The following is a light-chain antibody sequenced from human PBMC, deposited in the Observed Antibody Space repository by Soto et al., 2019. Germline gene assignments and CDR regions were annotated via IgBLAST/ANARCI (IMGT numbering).Light chain of an antibody. V-gene: IGLV2-14*01. CDR3: AAWDDSLSGRV. J-gene: IGLJ3*02. CDR1: NSDVGGYDR. CDR2: EVY. Sequence: QSALTQPASVSGSPGQSITISCTGTNSDVGGYDRVSWYQHHPGKAPKLLIFEVYNRPSGISDRFSGSKSGDTASLTISGLQAEDEADYYCAAWDDSLSGRVFGGGTKVTVL.